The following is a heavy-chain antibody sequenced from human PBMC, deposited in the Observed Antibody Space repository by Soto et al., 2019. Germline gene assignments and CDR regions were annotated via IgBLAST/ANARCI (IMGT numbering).Heavy chain of an antibody. Sequence: QVQLVQSGAEVKKPGSSVKVSCKASGGTFSSYAISWVRQAPGQGLEWMGGIIPIFGTANYAQKFQGRVTITADESTSTAYMELSSLRSEDTAVYYCARDTSPYDSSGYYPLRDAFDIWGQGTMVTVSS. CDR2: IIPIFGTA. D-gene: IGHD3-22*01. CDR1: GGTFSSYA. J-gene: IGHJ3*02. V-gene: IGHV1-69*12. CDR3: ARDTSPYDSSGYYPLRDAFDI.